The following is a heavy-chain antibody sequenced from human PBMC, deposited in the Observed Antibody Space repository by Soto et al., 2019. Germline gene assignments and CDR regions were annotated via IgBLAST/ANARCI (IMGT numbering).Heavy chain of an antibody. J-gene: IGHJ4*02. Sequence: QVQLQESGPGLVKPSGTLSLTCAVSGDSISSDKWWSWVRQPPGKGLEWIGEIHHSGNSNYNPSLKSRVIISVDKSKTQFSLKLSSVTDADTAVYYCARGESQQQRDYWGQGTLVTVSS. D-gene: IGHD6-13*01. CDR3: ARGESQQQRDY. CDR2: IHHSGNS. CDR1: GDSISSDKW. V-gene: IGHV4-4*02.